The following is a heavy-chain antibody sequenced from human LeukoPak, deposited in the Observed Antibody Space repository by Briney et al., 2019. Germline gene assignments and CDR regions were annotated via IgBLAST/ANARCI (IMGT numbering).Heavy chain of an antibody. J-gene: IGHJ3*02. V-gene: IGHV3-21*01. CDR3: ARDRYDFWSGYPLTRAFDI. CDR2: ISSISSYI. CDR1: GFTFSSYS. Sequence: GGTLRLSCAASGFTFSSYSMNWARQAPGKGLEWVSSISSISSYIHYADSVKGRFTISRDNDKNSLYLQMNSLRAEDTAVYYCARDRYDFWSGYPLTRAFDIWGQGTMVTVSS. D-gene: IGHD3-3*01.